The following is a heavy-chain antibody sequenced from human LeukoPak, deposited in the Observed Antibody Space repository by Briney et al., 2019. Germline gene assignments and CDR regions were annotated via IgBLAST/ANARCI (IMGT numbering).Heavy chain of an antibody. V-gene: IGHV3-73*01. CDR3: AGTYREAFDI. CDR1: GFTFSDSA. Sequence: GGSLKLSCAASGFTFSDSAVHWVRQASGKGLEWVGRIRSKTNSYATAYAASVKGRFTISRDDSKNTAFLQMNSLKTEDTAVYYCAGTYREAFDIWGQGTMVTVSP. D-gene: IGHD3-10*01. J-gene: IGHJ3*02. CDR2: IRSKTNSYAT.